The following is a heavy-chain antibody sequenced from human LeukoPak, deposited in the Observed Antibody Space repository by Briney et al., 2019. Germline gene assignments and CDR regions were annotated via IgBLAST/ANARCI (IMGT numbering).Heavy chain of an antibody. V-gene: IGHV4-39*07. CDR3: ARALSRQWLVPFGFCGFDY. CDR1: GGSISSSSYY. J-gene: IGHJ4*02. D-gene: IGHD6-19*01. CDR2: IYYSGST. Sequence: PSETLSLTCTVSGGSISSSSYYWGWIRQPPGKGLEWIGSIYYSGSTYYNPSLKSRVTISVDTSKNQFSLKLSSVTAADTAVYYCARALSRQWLVPFGFCGFDYWGQGTLVTVSS.